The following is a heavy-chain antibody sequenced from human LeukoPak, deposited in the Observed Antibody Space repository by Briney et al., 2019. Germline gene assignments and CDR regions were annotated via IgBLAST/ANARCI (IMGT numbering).Heavy chain of an antibody. CDR1: GGSISSYY. CDR3: AREGGGNFDY. CDR2: IYYSGST. J-gene: IGHJ4*02. V-gene: IGHV4-59*01. D-gene: IGHD3-16*01. Sequence: SKTLSLTCTVSGGSISSYYWSWIRQPPGKGLEWIGYIYYSGSTNYNPSLTSRVTISVDTSKNQFSLELSSVTAADTAVYYCAREGGGNFDYWGQGTLVTVSS.